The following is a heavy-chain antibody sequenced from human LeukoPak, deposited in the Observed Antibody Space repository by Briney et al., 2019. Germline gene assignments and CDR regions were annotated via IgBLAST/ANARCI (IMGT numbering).Heavy chain of an antibody. V-gene: IGHV3-7*01. CDR3: AGAGY. CDR2: IKQDGSEK. CDR1: GFTFTNYY. J-gene: IGHJ4*02. Sequence: GMSLRLACAASGFTFTNYYMGRVRQAPGKGLEWVASIKQDGSEKHYADSVKGRFTISRDNAKNSLYLQMNSLRAEDTAVYYCAGAGYWGQGTLVTVSS.